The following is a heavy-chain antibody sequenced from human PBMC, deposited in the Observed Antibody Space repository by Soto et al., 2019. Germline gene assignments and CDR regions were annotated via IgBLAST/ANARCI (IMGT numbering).Heavy chain of an antibody. V-gene: IGHV4-4*07. CDR1: GGSFSSYY. Sequence: SETLSLTCAVYGGSFSSYYWSWIRQHAGQGLEWIGRFHISGSTNSNPSLKSRVTMSVDTSKNQFSLKLSSVTAADTAVYYCARDRIITLRGGGYGMDVWGQATTVTVSS. J-gene: IGHJ6*02. CDR2: FHISGST. D-gene: IGHD3-10*01. CDR3: ARDRIITLRGGGYGMDV.